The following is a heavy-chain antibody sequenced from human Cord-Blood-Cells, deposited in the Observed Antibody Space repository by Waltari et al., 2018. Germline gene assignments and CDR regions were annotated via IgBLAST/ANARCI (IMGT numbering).Heavy chain of an antibody. CDR3: ARPTAVRTFDY. CDR1: GGSISSSSYY. CDR2: IDYSGRT. J-gene: IGHJ4*02. V-gene: IGHV4-39*01. Sequence: QLQLQESGPGLVKPSETLSLTCTVSGGSISSSSYYWGWIRQPPGKGLEWIGSIDYSGRTYYNPSLKSRVTISVDTSKNQFSLKLSSVTAADTAVYYCARPTAVRTFDYWGQGTLVTVSS.